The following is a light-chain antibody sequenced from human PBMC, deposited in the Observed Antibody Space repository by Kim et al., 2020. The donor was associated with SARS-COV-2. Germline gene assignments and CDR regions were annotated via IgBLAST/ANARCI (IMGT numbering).Light chain of an antibody. CDR2: GRN. CDR3: QSRDSGGNVV. Sequence: SSELTQDPAVSVALGQTVRITCQGDSLRSYQATWYQQKPSQAPLLVTFGRNNRPSGIPDRFSGSTSGNTASLTISGAQAEDEADFYCQSRDSGGNVVFGGGTQLTVL. J-gene: IGLJ2*01. CDR1: SLRSYQ. V-gene: IGLV3-19*01.